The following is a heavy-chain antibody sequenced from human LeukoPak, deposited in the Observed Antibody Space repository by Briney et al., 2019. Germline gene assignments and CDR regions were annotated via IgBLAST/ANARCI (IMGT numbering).Heavy chain of an antibody. CDR2: INHSGST. D-gene: IGHD3-9*01. Sequence: SETLSLTCAVYGGSFSGYYWSWIRQPPGKGLEWIGEINHSGSTNYNPSLKSRVTISVDTSKNLFSLKLSSVTAADTAVYYCARRTTYFGWRPSESPSCFDYWGQGTLVTVSS. CDR3: ARRTTYFGWRPSESPSCFDY. V-gene: IGHV4-34*01. CDR1: GGSFSGYY. J-gene: IGHJ4*02.